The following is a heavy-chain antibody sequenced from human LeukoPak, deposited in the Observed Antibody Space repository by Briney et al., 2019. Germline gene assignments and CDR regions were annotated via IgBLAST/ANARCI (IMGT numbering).Heavy chain of an antibody. CDR2: IYYSGST. V-gene: IGHV4-59*08. J-gene: IGHJ3*02. CDR1: GGSISSYY. CDR3: ARHHNYDSSGYIPGDAFDI. D-gene: IGHD3-22*01. Sequence: PSETLSLTCTVSGGSISSYYWSWIRQPPGKGLEWIGYIYYSGSTNYNPSLKSRVTISVDTSKNQFSLKLSSVTAADTAVYYCARHHNYDSSGYIPGDAFDIWGQGTMVTVSS.